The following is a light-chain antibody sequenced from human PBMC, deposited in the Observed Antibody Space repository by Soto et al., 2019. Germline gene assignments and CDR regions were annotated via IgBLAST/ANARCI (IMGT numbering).Light chain of an antibody. CDR2: SHN. J-gene: IGLJ1*01. CDR3: AAWDDSLNGLYV. V-gene: IGLV1-44*01. CDR1: SANIGSNT. Sequence: QSVLTQPPSASGTPGQRVTISCSGSSANIGSNTVNWYQQLPGTAPKLLIYSHNQRPSGVPDRFSGSKSGTSASLAISGLQSEDEADCYCAAWDDSLNGLYVFGTGTKVTVL.